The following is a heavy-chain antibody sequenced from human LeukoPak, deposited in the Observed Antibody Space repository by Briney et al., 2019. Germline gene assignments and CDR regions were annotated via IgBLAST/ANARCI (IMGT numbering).Heavy chain of an antibody. V-gene: IGHV3-21*01. J-gene: IGHJ3*02. CDR1: GFTFSSYS. CDR3: ASSSTSCYPPDAFDI. CDR2: ISSSSYI. Sequence: GGSLRLSCAASGFTFSSYSMNWVRQAPGKGLEWVSSISSSSYIYYADSVKGRFTISRDNAKNSLYLQMDSLRAEDTAVYYCASSSTSCYPPDAFDIWGQGTMVTVSS. D-gene: IGHD2-2*01.